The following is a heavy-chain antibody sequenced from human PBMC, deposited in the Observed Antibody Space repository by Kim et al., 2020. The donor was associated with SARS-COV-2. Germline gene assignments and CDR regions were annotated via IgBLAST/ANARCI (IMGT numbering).Heavy chain of an antibody. CDR1: GFTFTSSA. D-gene: IGHD3-22*01. CDR2: IVVGSGNT. J-gene: IGHJ2*01. Sequence: SVKVSCKASGFTFTSSAVQWVRQARGQRLEWIGWIVVGSGNTNYAQKFQERVTITRDMSTSTAYMELSSLRSEDTAVYYCAAASGGYYLAVLDWYFDLWGRGTLVTVSS. V-gene: IGHV1-58*01. CDR3: AAASGGYYLAVLDWYFDL.